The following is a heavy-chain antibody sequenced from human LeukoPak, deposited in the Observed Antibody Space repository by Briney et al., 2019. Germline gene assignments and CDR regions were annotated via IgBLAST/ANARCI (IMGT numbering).Heavy chain of an antibody. V-gene: IGHV1-69*02. Sequence: ASVKVSCKASGYTFTGYYMHWVRQAPGQGLEWMGRIIPILGIANYAQKFQGRVTITADKSTSTAYMELSSLRSEDTAVYYCAISGSYYLNWFDPWGQGTLVTVSS. CDR2: IIPILGIA. CDR1: GYTFTGYY. CDR3: AISGSYYLNWFDP. D-gene: IGHD1-26*01. J-gene: IGHJ5*02.